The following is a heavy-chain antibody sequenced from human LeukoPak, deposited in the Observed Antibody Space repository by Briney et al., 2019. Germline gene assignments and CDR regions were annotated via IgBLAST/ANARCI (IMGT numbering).Heavy chain of an antibody. V-gene: IGHV4-39*01. Sequence: SETLSLTCTVSGGSISSSSYYWGWIRQPPGKGLEWIGSIYYSGSTYYNPSLKSRVTISVDTSKNQFSLKLSSVTAADTAVYYCASYTYGGNSGFRDYWGQGTLVTVSS. CDR2: IYYSGST. D-gene: IGHD4-23*01. CDR3: ASYTYGGNSGFRDY. CDR1: GGSISSSSYY. J-gene: IGHJ4*02.